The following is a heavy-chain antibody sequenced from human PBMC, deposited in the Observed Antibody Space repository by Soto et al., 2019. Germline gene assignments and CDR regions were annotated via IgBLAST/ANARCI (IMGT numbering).Heavy chain of an antibody. J-gene: IGHJ6*02. D-gene: IGHD1-26*01. Sequence: VQLSESGGRLGQPGGSLRLSCAASGFTFSSYGMHWVRQAPGKGLEWVAVISYDGSNKYYADSVKGRFTISRDNSKNTLYLQMNSLRAEDTAVYYCAKDVVVGATTGLGDYYYYYGMDVWGQGTTVTVSS. CDR1: GFTFSSYG. CDR2: ISYDGSNK. V-gene: IGHV3-30*18. CDR3: AKDVVVGATTGLGDYYYYYGMDV.